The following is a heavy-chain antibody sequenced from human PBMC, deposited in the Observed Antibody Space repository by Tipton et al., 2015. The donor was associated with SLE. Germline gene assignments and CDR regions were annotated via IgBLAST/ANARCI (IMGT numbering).Heavy chain of an antibody. V-gene: IGHV4-61*02. D-gene: IGHD1-7*01. Sequence: TLSLTCTVSGCSISSGSYYWSWIRQPAGKGLEWIGRIYTSGSTNYNPSLKSRVTISVDTSKNQFSRKLSCVTAADTAVYYCARDLTSGITTYWGQGTLVAVSS. J-gene: IGHJ4*02. CDR3: ARDLTSGITTY. CDR1: GCSISSGSYY. CDR2: IYTSGST.